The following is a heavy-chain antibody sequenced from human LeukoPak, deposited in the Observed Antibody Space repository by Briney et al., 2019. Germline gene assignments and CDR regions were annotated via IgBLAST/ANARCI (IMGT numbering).Heavy chain of an antibody. CDR3: AICPGSWSGYDAFDI. V-gene: IGHV4-34*01. D-gene: IGHD6-13*01. CDR2: INHSGST. Sequence: SETLSLTRAVYGGSFSGYYWSWIRQPPGKGLEWIGEINHSGSTNYNPSLKSRVTISVDTSKNQFSLKLSSVTAADTAVYYCAICPGSWSGYDAFDIWGQGTMVTVSS. CDR1: GGSFSGYY. J-gene: IGHJ3*02.